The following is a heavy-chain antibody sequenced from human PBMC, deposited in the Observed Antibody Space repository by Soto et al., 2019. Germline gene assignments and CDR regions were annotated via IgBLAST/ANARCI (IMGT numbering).Heavy chain of an antibody. J-gene: IGHJ4*02. CDR2: IYHSGST. CDR3: AVLYSRSYRGADY. Sequence: PSETLSLTCAVSGGSISSSNWWSWVRQPPGKGLEWIGEIYHSGSTNYNPSLKSRVTISVDKSKNQFSLKLSSVTAADTAVYYCAVLYSRSYRGADYWGQGTLVTVSS. CDR1: GGSISSSNW. D-gene: IGHD1-26*01. V-gene: IGHV4-4*02.